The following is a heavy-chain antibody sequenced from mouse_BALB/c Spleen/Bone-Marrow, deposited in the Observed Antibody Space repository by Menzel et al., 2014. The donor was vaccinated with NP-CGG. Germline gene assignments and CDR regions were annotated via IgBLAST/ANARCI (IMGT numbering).Heavy chain of an antibody. CDR3: TTHARNDFDY. CDR1: GYTFSNYW. J-gene: IGHJ2*01. Sequence: VQLQQSGTVLARPGAAVKMSCKASGYTFSNYWMRWVKQRPGQGLEWIGTIYPGNSDTTYNQKFKGKAKLTAVTSTSTAYMELSSLTNEDSAVYYCTTHARNDFDYWGQGTTLTVSS. V-gene: IGHV1-5*01. CDR2: IYPGNSDT.